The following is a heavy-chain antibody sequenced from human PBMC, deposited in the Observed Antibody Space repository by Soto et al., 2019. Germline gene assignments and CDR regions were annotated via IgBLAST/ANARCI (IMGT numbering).Heavy chain of an antibody. D-gene: IGHD2-15*01. CDR3: ARCVGYCSGGSPNWFDP. CDR2: IDPSDSYT. Sequence: GESLKISCEGSGYSFTSYWINWVRQMPGQDLEWMGRIDPSDSYTSYSPSFQGQVTISADKSISTAYLQWSSLKASDTAMYYCARCVGYCSGGSPNWFDPWGQGTLVTVSS. CDR1: GYSFTSYW. J-gene: IGHJ5*02. V-gene: IGHV5-10-1*04.